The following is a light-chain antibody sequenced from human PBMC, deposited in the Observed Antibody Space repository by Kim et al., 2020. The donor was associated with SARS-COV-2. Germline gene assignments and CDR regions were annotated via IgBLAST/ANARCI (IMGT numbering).Light chain of an antibody. V-gene: IGKV2-30*01. CDR3: KQATNSPFT. CDR2: MVS. Sequence: DVVLTQSPLSLPVTLGQPATISCRSSQSLVYSDGNTYFNWFQQRPGQSPRRLIYMVSNRESGVPDRFSGSGSGASFTLRISRVESKDVGVYYCKQATNSPFTFGPGTKVDIK. J-gene: IGKJ3*01. CDR1: QSLVYSDGNTY.